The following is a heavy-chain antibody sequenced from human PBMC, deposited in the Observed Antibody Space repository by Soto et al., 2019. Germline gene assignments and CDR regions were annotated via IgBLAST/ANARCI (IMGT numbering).Heavy chain of an antibody. CDR3: ARLNSGTFSLDY. D-gene: IGHD1-26*01. CDR1: GFSYSMYW. V-gene: IGHV3-7*03. J-gene: IGHJ4*02. Sequence: PGGSLRLFCVASGFSYSMYWMSWVRPAPGKGLEWVSNIKQDGSEKYYVDSVKGRFTISRDNAKNSLYLQMNSLSAEDTAMFYCARLNSGTFSLDYWGQGIPVTVSS. CDR2: IKQDGSEK.